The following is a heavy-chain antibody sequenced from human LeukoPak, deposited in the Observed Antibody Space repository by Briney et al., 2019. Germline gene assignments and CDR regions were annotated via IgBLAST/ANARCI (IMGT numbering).Heavy chain of an antibody. CDR1: GGSFSGYY. V-gene: IGHV4-34*01. CDR3: ARDRGYSYGPPDY. J-gene: IGHJ4*02. Sequence: SETLSLTCAVYGGSFSGYYWSWIRQPPGKGLEWIGEINHSGSTNYNPSLMSRVTISTDTSKNQFSLKLSSVTAADTAVYYCARDRGYSYGPPDYWGQGTLVTVSS. D-gene: IGHD5-18*01. CDR2: INHSGST.